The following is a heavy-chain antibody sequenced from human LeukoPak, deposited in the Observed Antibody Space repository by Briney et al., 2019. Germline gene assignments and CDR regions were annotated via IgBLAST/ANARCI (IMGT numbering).Heavy chain of an antibody. D-gene: IGHD3-22*01. CDR2: ISRSSSTI. CDR3: ARVTRGYYYDSSGYYYDYYYYYMDV. CDR1: GFTFSSYS. J-gene: IGHJ6*03. Sequence: GGSLRLSCAASGFTFSSYSMNWVRQAPGKGLEWVSYISRSSSTIYYADSVKGRFTISRDNAKNSLYLQMNSLRAEDTAVYYCARVTRGYYYDSSGYYYDYYYYYMDVWGKGTTVTVSS. V-gene: IGHV3-48*04.